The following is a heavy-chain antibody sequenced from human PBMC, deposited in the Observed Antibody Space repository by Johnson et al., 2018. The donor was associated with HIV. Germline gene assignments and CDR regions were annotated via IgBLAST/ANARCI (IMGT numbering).Heavy chain of an antibody. D-gene: IGHD1-26*01. CDR2: IRYDGSNK. V-gene: IGHV3-30*02. Sequence: MLLVESGGGVVQPGRSLRLSCAASGFTFSSYGMHWVRQAPGKGLEWVAFIRYDGSNKYYADSVKGRFTISRDNSKNTLYLQMNSLRAEDTAVYYCSKDLFTEREDDVFDIWGQGTMVTVSS. CDR1: GFTFSSYG. J-gene: IGHJ3*02. CDR3: SKDLFTEREDDVFDI.